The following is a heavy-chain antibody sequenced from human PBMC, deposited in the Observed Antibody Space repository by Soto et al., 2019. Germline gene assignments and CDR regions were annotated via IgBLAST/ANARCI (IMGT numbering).Heavy chain of an antibody. V-gene: IGHV3-66*01. CDR3: ARVDTLPASVDY. CDR2: LYSDDTT. D-gene: IGHD2-2*01. Sequence: PGGSLRLSCAVSCFTVSGMYMTWVRQAPGKGLEWMSLLYSDDTTYYTDSVKGRFTISRDYSKNILFLQMNSLRVEDTAMYYCARVDTLPASVDYWGHGTLVTVSS. J-gene: IGHJ4*01. CDR1: CFTVSGMY.